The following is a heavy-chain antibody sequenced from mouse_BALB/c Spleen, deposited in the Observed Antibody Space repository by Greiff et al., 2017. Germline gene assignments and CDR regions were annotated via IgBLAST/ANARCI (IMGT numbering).Heavy chain of an antibody. Sequence: QVQLQQSGPELVKPGASVKISCKASGYAFSSSWMNWVKQRPGQGLEWIGRIYPGDGDTNYNGKFKGKATLTADKSSSTAYMQLSSLTSVDSAVYFCANGDGWFAYWGQGTLVTVSA. CDR1: GYAFSSSW. CDR2: IYPGDGDT. J-gene: IGHJ3*01. CDR3: ANGDGWFAY. V-gene: IGHV1-82*01. D-gene: IGHD3-3*01.